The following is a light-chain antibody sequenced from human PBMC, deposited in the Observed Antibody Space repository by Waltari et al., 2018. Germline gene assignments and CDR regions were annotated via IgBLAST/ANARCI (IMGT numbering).Light chain of an antibody. CDR3: QTWDSSSYV. CDR2: EDT. J-gene: IGLJ1*01. CDR1: KLGDKY. Sequence: SYELTQPPSASVSPGQAVSIPCPGKKLGDKYVNWYQQKAGQSPVLVIYEDTKRPSGIPGRLSASNSGNTATLTISETQAMDEADYYCQTWDSSSYVFGTGTTVTVL. V-gene: IGLV3-1*01.